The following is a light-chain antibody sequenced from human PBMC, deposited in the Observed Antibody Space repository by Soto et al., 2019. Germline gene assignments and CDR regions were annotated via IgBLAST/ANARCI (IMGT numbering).Light chain of an antibody. CDR1: QSVSNN. V-gene: IGKV3-15*01. CDR2: GAS. Sequence: EIVMTQSPATLSVSPGERATLSCRASQSVSNNLAWYQQKAGQAPRLLIYGASTRATGIPARFSGSGSGTEFPLSISSLQSEDFAGYYCQQYNNWPPWTFGKGTKVEIK. J-gene: IGKJ1*01. CDR3: QQYNNWPPWT.